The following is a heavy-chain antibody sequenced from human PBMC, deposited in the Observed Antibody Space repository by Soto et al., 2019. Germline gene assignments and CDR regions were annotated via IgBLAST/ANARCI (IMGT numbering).Heavy chain of an antibody. CDR1: GDSVSSNSAA. CDR2: TYYRSKWYN. V-gene: IGHV6-1*01. J-gene: IGHJ5*02. CDR3: ARDRRCCRSTSCYDRWFEP. D-gene: IGHD2-2*01. Sequence: SQTLSLTCAISGDSVSSNSAAWNWIRQSPSRGLEWLGRTYYRSKWYNDYAVSVKSRITINQDTSKNQFSLQLNSVTPEDTAVDYGARDRRCCRSTSCYDRWFEPWGQGTLVTVSS.